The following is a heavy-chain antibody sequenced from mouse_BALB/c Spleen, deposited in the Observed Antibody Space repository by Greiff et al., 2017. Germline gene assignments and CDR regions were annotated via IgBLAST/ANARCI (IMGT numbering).Heavy chain of an antibody. CDR3: ARSSGYVPFAY. CDR1: GYAFTNYL. J-gene: IGHJ3*01. V-gene: IGHV1-54*01. CDR2: INPGSGGT. D-gene: IGHD2-2*01. Sequence: QVQLQQSGAELVRPGTSVKVSCKASGYAFTNYLIEWVKQRPGQGLEWIGVINPGSGGTNYNEKFKGKATLTADKSSSTAYMQLSSLTSDDSAVYFCARSSGYVPFAYWGQGTLVTVSA.